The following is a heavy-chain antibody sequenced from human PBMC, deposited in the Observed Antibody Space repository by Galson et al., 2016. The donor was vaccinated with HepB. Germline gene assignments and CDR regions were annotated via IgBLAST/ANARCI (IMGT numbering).Heavy chain of an antibody. J-gene: IGHJ5*02. CDR1: GYSFLSYG. CDR2: ISSYHGNT. Sequence: SVKVSCKASGYSFLSYGITWVRQAPGQGLEWMGWISSYHGNTDYEQKFQGRVAMTTDTSTSTAYMELRSLRSDDTAVYYCARRGVARHNWFDPWGQGTLVTVSS. V-gene: IGHV1-18*01. CDR3: ARRGVARHNWFDP. D-gene: IGHD3-10*01.